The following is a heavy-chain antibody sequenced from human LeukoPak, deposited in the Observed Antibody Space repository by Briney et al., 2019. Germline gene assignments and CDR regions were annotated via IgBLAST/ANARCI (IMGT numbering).Heavy chain of an antibody. Sequence: ASVKVSCKASGYTFTSYGISWVRQAPGQGLEYMGWINTYNGHTNYAQKFQGRVTVTTDTSTSTAYLELRSLRSDDTAVYYCARDGPRGYFQHWGQGTLITVSS. CDR3: ARDGPRGYFQH. J-gene: IGHJ1*01. D-gene: IGHD1-14*01. V-gene: IGHV1-18*01. CDR1: GYTFTSYG. CDR2: INTYNGHT.